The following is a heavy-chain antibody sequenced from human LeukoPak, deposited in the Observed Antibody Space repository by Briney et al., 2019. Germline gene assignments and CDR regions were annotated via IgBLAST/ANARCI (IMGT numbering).Heavy chain of an antibody. CDR1: GDSISSGNYY. V-gene: IGHV4-61*09. J-gene: IGHJ5*02. Sequence: SQTLSLTCTVSGDSISSGNYYWTWIRPPAGKGLEWIGHIYTSRSTNYNPSLKSRVTISVDTSKNQFSLKLSSVTAADTAVYYCARDRGGYCSSTSCYAGYWFDPWGQGTLVTVSS. CDR3: ARDRGGYCSSTSCYAGYWFDP. D-gene: IGHD2-2*01. CDR2: IYTSRST.